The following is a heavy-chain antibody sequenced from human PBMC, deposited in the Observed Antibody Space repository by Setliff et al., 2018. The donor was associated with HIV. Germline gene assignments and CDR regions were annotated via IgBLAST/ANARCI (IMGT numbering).Heavy chain of an antibody. D-gene: IGHD4-4*01. J-gene: IGHJ4*02. CDR3: VRDRMEYSVGYYFDA. CDR1: GFTFDDYG. V-gene: IGHV3-20*04. CDR2: IKWSGSTT. Sequence: LSLPCVVSGFTFDDYGMSLVRQTPGAGLEWLSAIKWSGSTTGYADSLKGRFTISRDNAKNTVYLQINSLRVEDTALYYCVRDRMEYSVGYYFDAWGQGTLVTVSS.